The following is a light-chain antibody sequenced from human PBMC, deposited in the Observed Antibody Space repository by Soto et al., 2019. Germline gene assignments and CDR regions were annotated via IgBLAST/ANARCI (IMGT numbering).Light chain of an antibody. CDR2: GAS. Sequence: EIVLTQSPGTLSLSPGETVTLSCRASQSISSNYVAWFQHKPGQAPRLLIYGASSRAPGIPESFSGSGSGTDFRLTINRLEPEDSAVFYCQQYGYPQLTFGGGTKVEIK. CDR3: QQYGYPQLT. J-gene: IGKJ4*01. V-gene: IGKV3-20*01. CDR1: QSISSNY.